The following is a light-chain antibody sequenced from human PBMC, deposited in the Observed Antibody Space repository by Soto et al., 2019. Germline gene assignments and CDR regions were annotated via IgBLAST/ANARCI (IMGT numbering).Light chain of an antibody. V-gene: IGKV1-5*01. J-gene: IGKJ1*01. Sequence: DIQMTQSPSTPSASVGDSVTITSRASQTISSWLAWYQQKPGKAPKLLIYDASSLESGVPSRFSGSGSGTEFTLTISSLQPDDFATYYCQQYNSYSRTFGQGTKVDIK. CDR3: QQYNSYSRT. CDR1: QTISSW. CDR2: DAS.